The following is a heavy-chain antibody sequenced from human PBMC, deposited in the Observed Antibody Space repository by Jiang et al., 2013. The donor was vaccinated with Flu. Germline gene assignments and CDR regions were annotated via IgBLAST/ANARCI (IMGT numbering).Heavy chain of an antibody. J-gene: IGHJ4*02. V-gene: IGHV1-2*02. D-gene: IGHD5-24*01. CDR1: GYAFTGYY. CDR3: ARGIGDGYNYEWFDY. Sequence: EVKKPGASVKVSCKASGYAFTGYYIHWVRRAPGQGLEWMGWINPNSGGTYYAQKLLGRVTMTRDTSITTAYMELSRLRSDDTAVYYCARGIGDGYNYEWFDYWGQGTLVTVSS. CDR2: INPNSGGT.